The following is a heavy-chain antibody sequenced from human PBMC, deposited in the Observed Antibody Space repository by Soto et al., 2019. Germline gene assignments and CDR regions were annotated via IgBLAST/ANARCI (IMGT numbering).Heavy chain of an antibody. CDR2: ISGSGGST. CDR3: AIDLNGDYNY. J-gene: IGHJ4*02. D-gene: IGHD4-17*01. CDR1: GFTFSSYA. Sequence: GGSLRLSCAASGFTFSSYAMSWVRQAPGKGLEWVSGISGSGGSTYYADTVKGRFTISRDNSRKTLSLKMNSLRAEDTAIYYCAIDLNGDYNYWGQGILVTVSS. V-gene: IGHV3-23*01.